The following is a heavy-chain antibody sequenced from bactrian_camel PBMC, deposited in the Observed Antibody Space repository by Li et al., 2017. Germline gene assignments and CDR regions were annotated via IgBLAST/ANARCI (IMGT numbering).Heavy chain of an antibody. CDR1: GFTFSTYP. D-gene: IGHD3*01. V-gene: IGHV3S31*01. J-gene: IGHJ4*01. CDR2: INSGGGST. CDR3: VNGASDVGYNY. Sequence: DVQLVESGGGLVQPGGSLRLSCVASGFTFSTYPMTWVRQRPGKGLEWVSYINSGGGSTFYADYVKGRFTISRDNAKNTLYLQLNSLKTEDTAMYYCVNGASDVGYNYWGQGTQVTVS.